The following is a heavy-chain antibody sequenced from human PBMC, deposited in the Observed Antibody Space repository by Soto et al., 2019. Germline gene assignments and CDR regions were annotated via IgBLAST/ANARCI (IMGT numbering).Heavy chain of an antibody. CDR1: GGTFSSYA. V-gene: IGHV1-2*02. CDR3: ARVRTYYDSSGSLDY. D-gene: IGHD3-22*01. J-gene: IGHJ4*02. Sequence: QVQLVQSGAEVKKPGSSVKVSCKASGGTFSSYAISWVRQAPGQGLEWMGGIIPNSGDTNYAQKFQGRVTMTRDMSISTAYMELRRLTSDDTAIYYCARVRTYYDSSGSLDYWGQGTLVTVSS. CDR2: IIPNSGDT.